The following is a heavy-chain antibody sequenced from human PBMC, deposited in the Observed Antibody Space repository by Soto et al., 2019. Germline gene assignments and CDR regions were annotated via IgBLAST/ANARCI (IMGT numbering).Heavy chain of an antibody. Sequence: QVPLVESGGGVVQPGRSLRLSCAASGFTFSSYGMHWVRQAPGKGLEWVAVIWYDGSNKYYADSVKGRFTISRDNSKHTLYLQVNSLRAEDTAVYYCARCSIAVAGNVDYWGQGTLVTVSS. CDR2: IWYDGSNK. V-gene: IGHV3-33*01. CDR1: GFTFSSYG. J-gene: IGHJ4*02. D-gene: IGHD6-19*01. CDR3: ARCSIAVAGNVDY.